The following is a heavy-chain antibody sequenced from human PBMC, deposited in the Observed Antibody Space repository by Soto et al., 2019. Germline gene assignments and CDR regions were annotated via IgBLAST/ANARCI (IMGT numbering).Heavy chain of an antibody. D-gene: IGHD1-26*01. Sequence: QVQLVESGGGVVQPGRSLRLSCAASGFTFSSYGMHWVRQAPGKGLEWVAVIWYDGSNKYYADSVKGRFTISRDNSKNTLYLQMNSLRAEDTAVYYCARDVLSVRWEPGAPDVWGQGTTVTVSS. CDR2: IWYDGSNK. CDR3: ARDVLSVRWEPGAPDV. CDR1: GFTFSSYG. J-gene: IGHJ6*02. V-gene: IGHV3-33*01.